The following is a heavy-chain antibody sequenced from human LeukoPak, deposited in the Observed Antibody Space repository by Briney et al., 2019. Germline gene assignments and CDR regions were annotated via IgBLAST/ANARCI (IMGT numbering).Heavy chain of an antibody. Sequence: GRSLRLSCAASGFTFSSYAMHWVRQAPGKGLEWVAVISYDGSNKHYADSVKGRFTLSRDNSKNTLYLQVNSLRADDTAVYYCAKDNDSWDSRRGSDSWGQGTLVIVSS. D-gene: IGHD1-26*01. CDR2: ISYDGSNK. CDR1: GFTFSSYA. V-gene: IGHV3-30*04. CDR3: AKDNDSWDSRRGSDS. J-gene: IGHJ4*02.